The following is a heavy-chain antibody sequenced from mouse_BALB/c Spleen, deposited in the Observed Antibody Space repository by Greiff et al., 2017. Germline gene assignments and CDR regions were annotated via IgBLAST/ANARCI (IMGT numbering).Heavy chain of an antibody. CDR1: GFTFSSYG. V-gene: IGHV5-6*01. J-gene: IGHJ4*01. CDR2: ISSGGSYT. Sequence: EVKLMESGGDLVKPGGSLKLSCAASGFTFSSYGMSWVRQTPDKRLEWVATISSGGSYTYYPDSVKGRFTISRDNAKNTLYLQMSSLKSEDTAMYYCARHGGELYGYWGQGTSVTVSS. CDR3: ARHGGELYGY. D-gene: IGHD1-1*01.